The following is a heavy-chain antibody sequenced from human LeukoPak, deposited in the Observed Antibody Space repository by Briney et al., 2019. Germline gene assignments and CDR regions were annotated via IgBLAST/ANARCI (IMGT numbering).Heavy chain of an antibody. CDR2: ISVYNGNT. Sequence: ASVKVSCKASGYTFTSYGISWVRQAPGQGLEWMGWISVYNGNTNYAQNLQGRVTMTTDISTNTAYMELRSLRSDDTAVYYCARGDDIVVVTAIDNWGQGTLVTVSS. D-gene: IGHD2-21*02. CDR3: ARGDDIVVVTAIDN. J-gene: IGHJ4*02. CDR1: GYTFTSYG. V-gene: IGHV1-18*01.